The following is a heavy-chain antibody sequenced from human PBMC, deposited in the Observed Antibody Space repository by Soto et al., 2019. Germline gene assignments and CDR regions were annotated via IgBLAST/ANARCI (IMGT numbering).Heavy chain of an antibody. Sequence: GASVPVSCKTSRYSFTDYHIHWVRQAPGQGLEWLGRINPKSGGTSTAQKFQGWVTMTRDRSISTVYMELTRLRSDDTAVYFCARGHSTDCSNGVCSFFYNHEMDVWGQGTTVTV. CDR3: ARGHSTDCSNGVCSFFYNHEMDV. CDR2: INPKSGGT. J-gene: IGHJ6*02. D-gene: IGHD2-8*01. V-gene: IGHV1-2*04. CDR1: RYSFTDYH.